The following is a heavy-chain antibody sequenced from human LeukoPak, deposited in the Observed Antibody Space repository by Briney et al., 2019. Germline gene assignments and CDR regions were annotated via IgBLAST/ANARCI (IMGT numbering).Heavy chain of an antibody. J-gene: IGHJ4*02. D-gene: IGHD2-15*01. CDR3: AQKGGADN. CDR2: ISSSSSNNI. V-gene: IGHV3-48*02. CDR1: GFTFSRFG. Sequence: GGSLRLSCAASGFTFSRFGMDWVRQAPGKGLEWVSYISSSSSNNIYYADSVKGRFTISRDNAKNSLYLQMNSLRDEDTAVYYCAQKGGADNWGQGTLVTASS.